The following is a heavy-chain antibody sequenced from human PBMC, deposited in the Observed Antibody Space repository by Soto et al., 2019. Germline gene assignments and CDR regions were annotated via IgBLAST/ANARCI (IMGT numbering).Heavy chain of an antibody. Sequence: QVQLQESGPGLVKPSETLSLTCTVSGGSINNDHWIWIRQPPGKGLEWIGYIFYSGDTNYSPSLKSRVTISVDTSKNQFSLKLSSVTTADTAVYFCARLSNYGNGWSTFDYWGRGTLVTVSS. CDR3: ARLSNYGNGWSTFDY. V-gene: IGHV4-59*01. D-gene: IGHD6-19*01. CDR1: GGSINNDH. J-gene: IGHJ4*02. CDR2: IFYSGDT.